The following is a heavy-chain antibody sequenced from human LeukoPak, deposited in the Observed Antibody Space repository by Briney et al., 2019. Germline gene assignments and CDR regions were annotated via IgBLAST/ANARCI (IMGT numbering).Heavy chain of an antibody. D-gene: IGHD1-26*01. CDR1: GFTFGIFE. V-gene: IGHV3-48*03. J-gene: IGHJ4*02. Sequence: SGGSLRLSCAASGFTFGIFEMNWVRQPPGKGLEWVSHIASSGTTIYYADSVKGRFTISRDNAKNSLYLQMDSLRAEDTAVYYCARGGIVGATSRDLAGADYWGQGTLVTVSS. CDR3: ARGGIVGATSRDLAGADY. CDR2: IASSGTTI.